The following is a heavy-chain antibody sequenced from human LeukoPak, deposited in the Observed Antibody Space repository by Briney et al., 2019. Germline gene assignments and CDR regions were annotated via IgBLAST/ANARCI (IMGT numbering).Heavy chain of an antibody. V-gene: IGHV4-61*02. CDR1: GGSISSGSYY. CDR2: IYSGGSA. CDR3: ARDSGSYQYLDY. Sequence: SETLSLTCTVSGGSISSGSYYWTWIRQPAGKGLEWIGRIYSGGSANYNPSLKSRVTISVDTSKNQFSLSLSSVTAADTAVYYCARDSGSYQYLDYWGQGALVTVSS. D-gene: IGHD1-26*01. J-gene: IGHJ4*02.